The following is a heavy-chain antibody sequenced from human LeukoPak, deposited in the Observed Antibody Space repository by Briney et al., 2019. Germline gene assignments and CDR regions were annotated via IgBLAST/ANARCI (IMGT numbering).Heavy chain of an antibody. CDR2: INPNSGGT. Sequence: ASVKVSFKASGYTFTVYYMHWVRQAPGQGLEWMGWINPNSGGTNYAQKFQGRVTMTRDTSISTAYMELSRLRSDDTAVYYCARSGPDGYNYAEYWGQGTLVTVSS. CDR3: ARSGPDGYNYAEY. CDR1: GYTFTVYY. D-gene: IGHD5-12*01. J-gene: IGHJ4*02. V-gene: IGHV1-2*02.